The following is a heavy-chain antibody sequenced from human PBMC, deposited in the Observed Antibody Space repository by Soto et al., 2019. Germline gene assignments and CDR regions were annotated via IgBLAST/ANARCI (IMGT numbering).Heavy chain of an antibody. CDR2: IHSDGSSA. Sequence: EVQLVESGGGLVQPGGSLRLSCAGSEFTFTNYWMHWVRQAPGKGLVWVSRIHSDGSSASYADSVKGRFTISRDNAKNTLYLQMNSLGVEDTAVYYCARGMAAAGEWGQGTLVTVSS. D-gene: IGHD6-13*01. CDR3: ARGMAAAGE. J-gene: IGHJ4*02. CDR1: EFTFTNYW. V-gene: IGHV3-74*01.